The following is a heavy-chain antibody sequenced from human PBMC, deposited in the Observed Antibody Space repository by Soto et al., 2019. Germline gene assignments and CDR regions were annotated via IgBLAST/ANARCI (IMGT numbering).Heavy chain of an antibody. Sequence: VKVSCKASGGTFSSYTISWVRQAPGQGLEWMGRIIPILGIANYAQKFQGRVTITADKSTSTAYMELSSLRSEDTAVYYCARDLTYSSGWYRVWFDPWGQGTLVTVSS. CDR3: ARDLTYSSGWYRVWFDP. CDR1: GGTFSSYT. J-gene: IGHJ5*02. CDR2: IIPILGIA. D-gene: IGHD6-19*01. V-gene: IGHV1-69*04.